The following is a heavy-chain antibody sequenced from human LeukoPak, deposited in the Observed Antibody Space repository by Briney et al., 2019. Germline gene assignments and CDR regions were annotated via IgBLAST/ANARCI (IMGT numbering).Heavy chain of an antibody. CDR1: GFTVSSNY. CDR3: ARDTYYESSGYYYSDY. D-gene: IGHD3-22*01. J-gene: IGHJ4*02. Sequence: PGGSLRLSCAASGFTVSSNYMSWVRLAPGKGLEWVSVIYSGGSTYYADSVKGRCTISRDNSKNTLNLQMNSLRVEDTSVYYCARDTYYESSGYYYSDYWGQGTLVTVSS. V-gene: IGHV3-53*01. CDR2: IYSGGST.